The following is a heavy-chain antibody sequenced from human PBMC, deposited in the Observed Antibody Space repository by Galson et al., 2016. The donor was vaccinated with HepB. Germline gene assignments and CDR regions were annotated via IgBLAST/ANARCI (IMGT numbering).Heavy chain of an antibody. D-gene: IGHD4-17*01. CDR2: LSGSGGST. J-gene: IGHJ2*01. CDR3: ASGTTVTTSNSFWYFDL. V-gene: IGHV3-23*01. Sequence: SLRLSCAAAGFTFSSYAMSWVRQAPGKGLEWVSALSGSGGSTYYADSVKGRFTISRDNSKSTLYLQMTSLRAEDTAVYYCASGTTVTTSNSFWYFDLWGRGTLVTVSS. CDR1: GFTFSSYA.